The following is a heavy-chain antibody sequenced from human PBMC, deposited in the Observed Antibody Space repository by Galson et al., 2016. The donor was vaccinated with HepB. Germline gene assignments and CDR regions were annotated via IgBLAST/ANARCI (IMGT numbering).Heavy chain of an antibody. CDR1: GFSLSTSGEG. D-gene: IGHD3-22*01. CDR2: IYWDDDK. V-gene: IGHV2-5*02. CDR3: AHSPLYESSGFYIVQHYFDD. J-gene: IGHJ4*02. Sequence: PALVKPTQTLTLTCSFSGFSLSTSGEGVGWIRQPPGEALEWLALIYWDDDKRYSPSLKSRLTITKDTSKNQVVLTMTNMDPVDTATYYCAHSPLYESSGFYIVQHYFDDWGQGTRVTVSS.